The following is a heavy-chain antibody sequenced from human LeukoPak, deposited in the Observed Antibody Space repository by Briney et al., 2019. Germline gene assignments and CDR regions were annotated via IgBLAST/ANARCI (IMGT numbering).Heavy chain of an antibody. CDR1: GYSYTSYW. CDR2: IDPSDSYT. CDR3: ARQGWEGTPGTTWDYYYGMDV. J-gene: IGHJ6*04. Sequence: GESLKISCKGSGYSYTSYWISWVRQMPGKGLEWMGRIDPSDSYTNYSPSFQGHVTISADKSISTSYLQWSSLKASDTAMYYCARQGWEGTPGTTWDYYYGMDVWGKGTTVTVSS. V-gene: IGHV5-10-1*01. D-gene: IGHD1-1*01.